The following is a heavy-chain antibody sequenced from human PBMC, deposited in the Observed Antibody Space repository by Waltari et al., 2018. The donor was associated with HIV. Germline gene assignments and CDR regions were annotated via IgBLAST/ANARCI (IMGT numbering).Heavy chain of an antibody. J-gene: IGHJ4*01. CDR1: GLRLNDYA. V-gene: IGHV3-30*04. CDR3: AREPRESIDY. Sequence: QVKVVVSGRGVAQPGESLRVSWPASGLRLNDYAIHWVRQAPGKGLGWLTSVSYDGKYIHYAASVRGRFTVSRDDSQNTAYLQMTSLRVDDTAVYFCAREPRESIDYWGQGTLVTVSS. CDR2: VSYDGKYI.